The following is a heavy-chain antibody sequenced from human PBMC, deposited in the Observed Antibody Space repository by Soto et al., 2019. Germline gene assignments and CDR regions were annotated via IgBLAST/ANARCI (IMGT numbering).Heavy chain of an antibody. CDR2: INHSGST. CDR1: GGSFSGYY. J-gene: IGHJ5*02. CDR3: ARVVISGFLRGNWFDP. D-gene: IGHD3-16*02. Sequence: PSETLSLTCAVYGGSFSGYYWSWIRQPPGKGLEWIGEINHSGSTNYNPSLKSRVTISVDTSKNQFSLKLSSVTAADTAVYYCARVVISGFLRGNWFDPWGQGTLVTVSS. V-gene: IGHV4-34*01.